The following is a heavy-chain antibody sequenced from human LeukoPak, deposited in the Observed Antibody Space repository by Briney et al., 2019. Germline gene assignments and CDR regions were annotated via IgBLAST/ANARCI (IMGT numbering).Heavy chain of an antibody. CDR2: IYHSGST. CDR1: GGSISSGGYS. Sequence: PSQTLSLTCAVSGGSISSGGYSWRWIRQPPGKGLEWIGYIYHSGSTYYNPSLKSRVTISVDRSKNQFSLKLSSVTAADTAVYYCAREMDYFDYWGQGTLVTVSS. D-gene: IGHD5-24*01. CDR3: AREMDYFDY. J-gene: IGHJ4*02. V-gene: IGHV4-30-2*01.